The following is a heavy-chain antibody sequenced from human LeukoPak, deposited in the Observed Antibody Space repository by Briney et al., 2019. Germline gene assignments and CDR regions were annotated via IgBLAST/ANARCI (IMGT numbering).Heavy chain of an antibody. J-gene: IGHJ4*02. CDR2: INPNSGDT. CDR1: GYTFTGHY. D-gene: IGHD2-2*01. Sequence: ASVKVSCKASGYTFTGHYMYWVRQAPGQGLEWMGWINPNSGDTNYAQKFQGRVTMTRDTSISTAYMGLNRLTSDDTAVYYCARRLTTSQDLDYWGQGTLVTVSS. V-gene: IGHV1-2*02. CDR3: ARRLTTSQDLDY.